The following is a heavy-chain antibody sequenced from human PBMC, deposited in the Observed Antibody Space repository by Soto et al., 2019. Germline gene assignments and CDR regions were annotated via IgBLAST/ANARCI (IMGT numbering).Heavy chain of an antibody. J-gene: IGHJ4*02. CDR1: GLSISNYT. Sequence: GGSLRLSCAASGLSISNYTVNWVRQAPGKGLEWVSSISAESDYKYYAAALWGRFTISRDNSKNSLYLQMNSLRAEDTAVYYCARAYLGNRRDSSPDYWGQGTLVTVSS. CDR2: ISAESDYK. D-gene: IGHD6-13*01. CDR3: ARAYLGNRRDSSPDY. V-gene: IGHV3-21*01.